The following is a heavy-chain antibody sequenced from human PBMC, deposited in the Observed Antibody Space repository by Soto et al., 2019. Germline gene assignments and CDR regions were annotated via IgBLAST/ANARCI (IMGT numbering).Heavy chain of an antibody. Sequence: SETLSLTCSVSGAALNSGNYYGSWIRQVPGKGLEWIGHIYVTGAVDYNPSLRDRITISQDTSERQFSLNLRLVTAADTAVYYCARLRIATNNYKWFDPWGQGTLVTVSS. CDR3: ARLRIATNNYKWFDP. D-gene: IGHD2-21*01. CDR1: GAALNSGNYY. CDR2: IYVTGAV. J-gene: IGHJ5*02. V-gene: IGHV4-31*03.